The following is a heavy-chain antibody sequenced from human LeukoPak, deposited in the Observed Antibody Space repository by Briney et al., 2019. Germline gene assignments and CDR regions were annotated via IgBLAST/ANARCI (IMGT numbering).Heavy chain of an antibody. CDR1: GYTFTSYG. Sequence: ASVKVSCKASGYTFTSYGISWVRQAPGQGLEWMGWISAYNGNTNYAQKLQGRATMTTDTSTSTAYMELRSLRSDDTAVYYCARDGPPYCSGGSCYGLIDYWGQGTLVTVSS. J-gene: IGHJ4*02. CDR3: ARDGPPYCSGGSCYGLIDY. D-gene: IGHD2-15*01. CDR2: ISAYNGNT. V-gene: IGHV1-18*01.